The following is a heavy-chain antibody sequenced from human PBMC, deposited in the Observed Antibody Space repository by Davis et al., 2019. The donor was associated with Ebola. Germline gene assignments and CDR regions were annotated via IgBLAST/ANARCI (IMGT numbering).Heavy chain of an antibody. CDR3: AIDADYGEYGWFDH. Sequence: GGSLRLSCVASEFTFRDYSINWVRQAPGKGLEWVAIISSDGSNRFYADSVKGRFTISRDNSKNTVYLQMNSLRPEDTAAYYCAIDADYGEYGWFDHWGQGILVTVSS. CDR2: ISSDGSNR. D-gene: IGHD4-17*01. J-gene: IGHJ5*02. V-gene: IGHV3-30*01. CDR1: EFTFRDYS.